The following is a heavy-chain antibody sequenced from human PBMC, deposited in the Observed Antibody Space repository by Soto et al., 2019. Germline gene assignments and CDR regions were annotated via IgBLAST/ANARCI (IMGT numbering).Heavy chain of an antibody. D-gene: IGHD6-13*01. V-gene: IGHV3-21*01. CDR1: GFTFSSYS. CDR3: AKSHSSRSRYYGMDV. Sequence: GGSLRLSCAASGFTFSSYSMNWVRQAPGKGLEWVSSISSSSSYIYYADSVKGRFTISRDNAMNSLYLQMNSLRAEDTAVYYCAKSHSSRSRYYGMDVWGQGTTVTVSS. CDR2: ISSSSSYI. J-gene: IGHJ6*02.